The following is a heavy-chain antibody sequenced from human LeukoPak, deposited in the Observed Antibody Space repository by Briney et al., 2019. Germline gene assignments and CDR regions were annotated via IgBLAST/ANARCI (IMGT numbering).Heavy chain of an antibody. Sequence: GASVKVSCKASGGTFSSYAISWVRQAPGQGLEWMGKIIPILGIANYAQKFQGRVTITADKSTGTAYMELSSLRSEDTAVYYCARGPAGYSSGWSEFDYWGQGTLVTVSS. D-gene: IGHD6-19*01. CDR3: ARGPAGYSSGWSEFDY. CDR2: IIPILGIA. J-gene: IGHJ4*02. V-gene: IGHV1-69*04. CDR1: GGTFSSYA.